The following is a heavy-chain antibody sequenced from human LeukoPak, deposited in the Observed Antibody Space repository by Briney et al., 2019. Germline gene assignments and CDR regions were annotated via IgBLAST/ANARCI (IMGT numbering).Heavy chain of an antibody. J-gene: IGHJ5*02. CDR1: GYTFTSYG. D-gene: IGHD6-13*01. CDR3: ARASSAQLVRGWFDP. Sequence: ASVKVSCKASGYTFTSYGISWVRQAPGQGLEWMGWISAYNGNANYAQKLQGRVTMTTDTSTSTAYMELRGLRSDDTAVYYCARASSAQLVRGWFDPWGQGTLVTVSS. V-gene: IGHV1-18*01. CDR2: ISAYNGNA.